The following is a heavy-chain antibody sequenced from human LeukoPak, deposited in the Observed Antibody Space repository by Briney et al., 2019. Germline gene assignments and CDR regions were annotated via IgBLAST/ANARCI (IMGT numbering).Heavy chain of an antibody. D-gene: IGHD6-13*01. CDR1: GFTVILNS. Sequence: GGSLRLSCAASGFTVILNSMSWVRQAPGKGLEWVSVIYGGDSTDYADSVRGRFTISRDYSKNTLYLQINNVRAEDTAVYYCARDTPAAGSRYFDNRGQGTLVTVSS. V-gene: IGHV3-66*01. J-gene: IGHJ4*02. CDR2: IYGGDST. CDR3: ARDTPAAGSRYFDN.